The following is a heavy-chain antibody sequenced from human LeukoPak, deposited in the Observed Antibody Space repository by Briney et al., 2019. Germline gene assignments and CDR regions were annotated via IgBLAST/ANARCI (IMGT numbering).Heavy chain of an antibody. Sequence: GGSLRLSCAASGFTFSSYSMNWVRQAPGKGLEWVSYISSSSSTIYYADSVKGRFTISRDNAKNSLYLQMNSLRAEDTAVYYCARDIVPYGTGGMDVWGQGTTVTVSS. CDR3: ARDIVPYGTGGMDV. J-gene: IGHJ6*02. D-gene: IGHD1-26*01. CDR2: ISSSSSTI. V-gene: IGHV3-48*04. CDR1: GFTFSSYS.